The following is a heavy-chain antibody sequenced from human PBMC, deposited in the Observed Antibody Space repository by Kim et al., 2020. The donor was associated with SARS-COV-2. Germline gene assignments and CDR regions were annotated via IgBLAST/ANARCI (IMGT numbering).Heavy chain of an antibody. D-gene: IGHD6-19*01. V-gene: IGHV3-23*01. J-gene: IGHJ3*02. CDR3: AKTVARRAVAGTSGAFDI. Sequence: GGSLRLSCAASGFTFSSYAMSWVRQAPGKGLEWVSAISGSGGSTYYADSVKGRFTISRDNSKNTLYLQMNSLRAEDTAVYYCAKTVARRAVAGTSGAFDIWGQGTMVTVSS. CDR2: ISGSGGST. CDR1: GFTFSSYA.